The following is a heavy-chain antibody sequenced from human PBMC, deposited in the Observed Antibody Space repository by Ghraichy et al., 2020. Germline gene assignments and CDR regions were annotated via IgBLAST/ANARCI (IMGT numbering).Heavy chain of an antibody. CDR2: ISSSGRTI. J-gene: IGHJ4*02. CDR1: GFTFSYYS. V-gene: IGHV3-48*02. Sequence: LSLTCAASGFTFSYYSMNWVRQAPGKGLECVSYISSSGRTIYYTDSEEGRFTISRDNAKNSLYLQMNSLRDEDTALYYCARGSDFFDATPPGPDYWGQGTLVTVSS. D-gene: IGHD2-15*01. CDR3: ARGSDFFDATPPGPDY.